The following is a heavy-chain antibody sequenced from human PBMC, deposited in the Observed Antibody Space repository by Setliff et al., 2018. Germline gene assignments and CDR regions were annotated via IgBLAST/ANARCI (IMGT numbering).Heavy chain of an antibody. Sequence: SETLSLTCNVSGDSISGTYYWNWVRQPPGKGLEWIGDIYQSGTTNYNPSLKSRVTISADTSKNQFSLKLKSVTAADTAVYYCARAPGRNIRGDYWGQGALVTVSS. J-gene: IGHJ4*02. CDR2: IYQSGTT. D-gene: IGHD3-10*01. CDR1: GDSISGTYY. CDR3: ARAPGRNIRGDY. V-gene: IGHV4-59*12.